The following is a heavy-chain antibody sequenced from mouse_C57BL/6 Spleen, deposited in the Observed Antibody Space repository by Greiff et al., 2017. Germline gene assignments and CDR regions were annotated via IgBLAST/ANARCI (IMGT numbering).Heavy chain of an antibody. CDR2: IYPSDSET. J-gene: IGHJ3*01. CDR3: ARGDGYDGPFAY. Sequence: VKQSCKASGYTFTSYWMDWVKQRPGQGLEWIGNIYPSDSETHYNQKFKDKATLTVDKSSSTAYMQLSSLTSEDSAVYYCARGDGYDGPFAYWGQGTLVTVSA. D-gene: IGHD2-2*01. CDR1: GYTFTSYW. V-gene: IGHV1-61*01.